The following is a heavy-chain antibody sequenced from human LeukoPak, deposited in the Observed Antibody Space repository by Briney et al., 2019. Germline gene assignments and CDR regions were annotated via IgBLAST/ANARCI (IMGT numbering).Heavy chain of an antibody. D-gene: IGHD1-26*01. J-gene: IGHJ4*02. CDR2: IYPGDSDV. V-gene: IGHV5-51*01. Sequence: GESLKISCKGSGYNFTNYWIGWVRQMPGKGLEWMGIIYPGDSDVRYSPSFQGQVTISADKSINTAYLQRSSLKASDTAIYYCARVGSHFEYWGQGTLVTVSS. CDR1: GYNFTNYW. CDR3: ARVGSHFEY.